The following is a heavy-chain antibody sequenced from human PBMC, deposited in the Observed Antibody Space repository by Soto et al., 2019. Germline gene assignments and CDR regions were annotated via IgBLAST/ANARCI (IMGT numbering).Heavy chain of an antibody. CDR2: VSSGGST. CDR3: AKRRGAGGHFDY. Sequence: VQLLESGGGLVQPEGSLRLSCAASGFTFTNYAMGWVRQAPGKGLEWVSVVSSGGSTYYADSVTGRFTVSRDNSKNTLSLQMNSLRAEDTAVYYCAKRRGAGGHFDYWGQGALVTVSS. D-gene: IGHD2-15*01. CDR1: GFTFTNYA. J-gene: IGHJ4*02. V-gene: IGHV3-23*01.